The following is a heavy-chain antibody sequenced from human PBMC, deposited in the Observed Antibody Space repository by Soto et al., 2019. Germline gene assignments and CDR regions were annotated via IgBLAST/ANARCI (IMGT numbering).Heavy chain of an antibody. J-gene: IGHJ4*02. CDR2: INHSGST. V-gene: IGHV4-34*01. CDR3: AFNFDY. CDR1: GGSFSGYY. Sequence: ETLSLTCAVYGGSFSGYYWSWIRQPPGKGLEWIGEINHSGSTNYNPSLKSRVTISVDTSKNQFSLKLSSVTAADTAVYYCAFNFDYWGQGTLVTVSS.